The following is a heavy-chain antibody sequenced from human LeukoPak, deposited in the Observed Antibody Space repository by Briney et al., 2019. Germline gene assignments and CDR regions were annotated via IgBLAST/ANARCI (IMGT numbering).Heavy chain of an antibody. J-gene: IGHJ4*02. D-gene: IGHD3-16*02. Sequence: PGGSLRLSCAASGFTFSSYAMSWVRQGPGKGLEWVSAISGSGGSTYYADSVKGRFTISRDNSKNTLYLQMNSLRAEDTAVYYCAKERIDYVWGSYRLDYWGQGTLVTVSS. V-gene: IGHV3-23*01. CDR2: ISGSGGST. CDR1: GFTFSSYA. CDR3: AKERIDYVWGSYRLDY.